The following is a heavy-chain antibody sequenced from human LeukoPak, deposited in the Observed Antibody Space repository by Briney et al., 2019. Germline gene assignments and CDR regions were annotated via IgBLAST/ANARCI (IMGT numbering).Heavy chain of an antibody. CDR3: ARVYLERLTAGYFDH. CDR1: EFTLSLYH. CDR2: ISSSGRNS. D-gene: IGHD2-8*01. Sequence: PGGSLRLSCAASEFTLSLYHINWIRQAPGKGLEWVAYISSSGRNSHYSDSVKGRFTISRDNSKSTLYLQMNSLRDDDSAAYFRARVYLERLTAGYFDHWGQGTQVTVSP. J-gene: IGHJ4*02. V-gene: IGHV3-48*02.